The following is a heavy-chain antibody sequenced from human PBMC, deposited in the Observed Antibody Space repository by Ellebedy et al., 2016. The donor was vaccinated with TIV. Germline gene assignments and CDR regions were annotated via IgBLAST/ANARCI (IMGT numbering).Heavy chain of an antibody. D-gene: IGHD3-9*01. CDR1: VYSFLNYH. V-gene: IGHV1-2*02. J-gene: IGHJ4*02. CDR2: NNPNSGAT. CDR3: ARGSDFLTGGDFDT. Sequence: ASVTVSCKASVYSFLNYHVHWVRQPPGQGLEWVGWNNPNSGATRYAEKFDGRVTMTRDVSINTAFMELKWLRSDDSDVYFCARGSDFLTGGDFDTWGQGTLVSVS.